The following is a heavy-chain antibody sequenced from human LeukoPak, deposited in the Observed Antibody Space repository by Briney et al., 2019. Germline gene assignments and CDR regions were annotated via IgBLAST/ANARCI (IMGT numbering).Heavy chain of an antibody. CDR2: LSYDGTNE. J-gene: IGHJ4*02. CDR1: GFTFSSYG. V-gene: IGHV3-30*03. CDR3: ARGDGYNFFDY. Sequence: GGSLRLSCAASGFTFSSYGMHWVRQAPGKGLEWVAMLSYDGTNEYYADSVKGRFTISRDNSKNTMFLQMNSLRAEDTAVYYCARGDGYNFFDYWGQGTLVTVSS. D-gene: IGHD5-24*01.